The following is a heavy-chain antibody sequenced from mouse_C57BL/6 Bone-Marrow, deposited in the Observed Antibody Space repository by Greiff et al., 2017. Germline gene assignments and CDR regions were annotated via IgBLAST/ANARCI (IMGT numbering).Heavy chain of an antibody. D-gene: IGHD1-1*01. V-gene: IGHV1-55*01. CDR2: IYPGSGST. CDR3: ARDYGSSRYWYFDV. J-gene: IGHJ1*03. CDR1: GYTFTSYW. Sequence: VQLQQPGAELVKPGASVKMSCKASGYTFTSYWITWVKQRPGQGLEWIGDIYPGSGSTNYTEKFKSKATLTLDTSSSTAYMQLSSLTSEDSAVYYCARDYGSSRYWYFDVWGTGTTVTVSS.